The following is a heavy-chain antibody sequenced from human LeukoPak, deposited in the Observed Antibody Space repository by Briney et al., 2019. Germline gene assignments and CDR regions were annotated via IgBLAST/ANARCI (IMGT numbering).Heavy chain of an antibody. CDR3: ARDLILAEDYYYYYMDV. CDR2: IYYSGST. CDR1: GGSISSSSYY. J-gene: IGHJ6*03. V-gene: IGHV4-39*07. Sequence: SETLSLTCTVSGGSISSSSYYWGWIRQPPGKGLEWIGSIYYSGSTYYNPSLKSRVTISVDTSKNQFSLKLSSVTAADTAVYCYARDLILAEDYYYYYMDVWGKGTTVTVSS. D-gene: IGHD2/OR15-2a*01.